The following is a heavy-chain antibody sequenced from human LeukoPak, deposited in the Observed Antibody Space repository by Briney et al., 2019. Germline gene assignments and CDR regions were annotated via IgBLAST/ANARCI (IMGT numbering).Heavy chain of an antibody. CDR3: ARGGDFWSGYPDYYFDY. V-gene: IGHV4-59*01. J-gene: IGHJ4*02. D-gene: IGHD3-3*01. CDR2: IYYSGST. Sequence: SETLSLTCTGSGVSISSYYWSWIRQPPGKGLEWIGYIYYSGSTNYNPSLKSRVTISVDTSKNQFSLKLSSVTAADTAVYYCARGGDFWSGYPDYYFDYWGQGTLVTVFS. CDR1: GVSISSYY.